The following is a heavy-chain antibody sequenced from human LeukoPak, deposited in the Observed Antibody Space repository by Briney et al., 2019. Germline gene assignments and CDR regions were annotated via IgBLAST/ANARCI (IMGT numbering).Heavy chain of an antibody. CDR2: IKSKTDGGTT. CDR3: TTGGYDWDSFDY. CDR1: GFTFSNAW. V-gene: IGHV3-15*01. D-gene: IGHD3-16*01. J-gene: IGHJ4*02. Sequence: GGSLRLSCAASGFTFSNAWMSWVRQAPGKGLEWVGRIKSKTDGGTTDYAAPVKGRFTISRDDSRNTLYLQMNSLKTEDTAVYYCTTGGYDWDSFDYWGQGTLVTVSS.